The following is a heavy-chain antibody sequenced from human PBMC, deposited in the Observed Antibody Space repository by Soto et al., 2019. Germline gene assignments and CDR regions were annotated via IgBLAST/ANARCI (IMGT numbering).Heavy chain of an antibody. CDR3: AKGPAQSMIVVDHFDY. Sequence: GGSLRLSCAASGFSFGSYALSWVRQAPGKGLEWVSAISGSGGSTYYADSVKGRFTISRDNSKNPLYLQMNSLRAEDTAVYYCAKGPAQSMIVVDHFDYWGQGTLVTVSS. CDR2: ISGSGGST. V-gene: IGHV3-23*01. J-gene: IGHJ4*02. CDR1: GFSFGSYA. D-gene: IGHD3-22*01.